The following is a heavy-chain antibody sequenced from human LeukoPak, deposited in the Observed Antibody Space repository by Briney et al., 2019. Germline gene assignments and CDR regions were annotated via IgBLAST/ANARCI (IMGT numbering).Heavy chain of an antibody. Sequence: SETLSLTCTVSGGSISSGGYYWSWIRQHPGKGLEWIGYIYYSGSTYYNPSLKSRVTISVDTSKNQFSLKLSSVTAADTAVYYCARSRGSSGWYTNFDYWGQGTLVTVSS. CDR1: GGSISSGGYY. V-gene: IGHV4-31*03. J-gene: IGHJ4*02. D-gene: IGHD6-19*01. CDR2: IYYSGST. CDR3: ARSRGSSGWYTNFDY.